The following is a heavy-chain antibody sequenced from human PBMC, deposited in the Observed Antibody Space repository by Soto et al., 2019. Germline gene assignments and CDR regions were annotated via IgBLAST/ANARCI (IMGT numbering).Heavy chain of an antibody. J-gene: IGHJ6*02. CDR1: GYTFTSYY. CDR3: ARDGSVVVAATYYYYGMDV. D-gene: IGHD2-15*01. CDR2: INPSGGST. V-gene: IGHV1-46*01. Sequence: QVQLVQSGAEVKKPGASVKVSCKASGYTFTSYYMHWVRQAPGQGLEWMGIINPSGGSTSYAQKFQGRVTMTRDTSTSTVYMELSSVRSEDTAVYYCARDGSVVVAATYYYYGMDVWGQGTTVTVSS.